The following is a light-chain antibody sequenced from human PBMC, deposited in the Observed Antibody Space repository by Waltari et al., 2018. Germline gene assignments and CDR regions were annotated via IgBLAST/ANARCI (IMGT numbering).Light chain of an antibody. CDR2: AAS. V-gene: IGKV1-39*01. CDR3: QQSYTMGYT. J-gene: IGKJ2*01. CDR1: QTVSDY. Sequence: DIQMTQSPSSLSASVGDRVTITCRASQTVSDYLNWYQKQPGKAPKLLIYAASRLQRGVPSRVSGSGSGTDFTLSISSLQPEDFATYYCQQSYTMGYTFGQGTKLEIK.